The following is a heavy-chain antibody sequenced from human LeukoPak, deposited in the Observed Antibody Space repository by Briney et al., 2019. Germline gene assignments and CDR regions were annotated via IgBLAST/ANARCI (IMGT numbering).Heavy chain of an antibody. D-gene: IGHD3-10*01. J-gene: IGHJ4*02. CDR3: AKDGGVRGYFDY. Sequence: GSLRLSCAASGFTFSSYAMTWVRQAPGKGLEWVSAISNSDATTYYADSVKGRFTISRDNSKNTLYLQMNSLRAEDTAVYYCAKDGGVRGYFDYWGQGTLVTVSA. CDR2: ISNSDATT. V-gene: IGHV3-23*01. CDR1: GFTFSSYA.